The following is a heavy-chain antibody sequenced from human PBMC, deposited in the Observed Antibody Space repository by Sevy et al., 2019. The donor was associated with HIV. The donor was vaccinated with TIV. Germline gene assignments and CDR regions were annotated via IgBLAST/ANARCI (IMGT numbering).Heavy chain of an antibody. V-gene: IGHV3-53*01. D-gene: IGHD2-15*01. CDR3: AREDIVLGEGNYYGIDV. J-gene: IGHJ6*02. Sequence: GGSLRLSCAAPGLTVSSNYMSWVRQAPGKGLEWVSVIYSDGRTYYVDSVKGRFTISRDSSKNTLYLQMNSLRAEDTAVYYCAREDIVLGEGNYYGIDVWGQGTTVTVSS. CDR1: GLTVSSNY. CDR2: IYSDGRT.